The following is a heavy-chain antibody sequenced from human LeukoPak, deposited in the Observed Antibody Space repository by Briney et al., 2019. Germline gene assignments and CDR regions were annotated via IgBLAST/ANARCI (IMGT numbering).Heavy chain of an antibody. CDR3: ATYGSGSYRLDP. J-gene: IGHJ5*02. CDR1: GGSISSGNYY. D-gene: IGHD3-10*01. Sequence: SETLSLTCTVSGGSISSGNYYWSWIRQHPGKGLEWIGYIHHRGSTYYNPSLKSRVIISVDTSKNQFSLKLNSVTAADTAVYYCATYGSGSYRLDPWGQGTLVTVSS. V-gene: IGHV4-31*03. CDR2: IHHRGST.